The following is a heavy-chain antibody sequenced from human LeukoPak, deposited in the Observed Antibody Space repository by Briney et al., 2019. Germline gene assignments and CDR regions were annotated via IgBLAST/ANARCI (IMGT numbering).Heavy chain of an antibody. Sequence: GGSLRLSCAASGFTFAEYTMHWVRQAPGKGLEWVSLISWNGARIHYGDSVKGRFTISRDNSKNSLYLQMNSLRTEDTALYYCVKDLVAASENVRGWYPMDYWGQGTLPTVSS. CDR1: GFTFAEYT. J-gene: IGHJ4*02. D-gene: IGHD6-19*01. CDR3: VKDLVAASENVRGWYPMDY. CDR2: ISWNGARI. V-gene: IGHV3-43*01.